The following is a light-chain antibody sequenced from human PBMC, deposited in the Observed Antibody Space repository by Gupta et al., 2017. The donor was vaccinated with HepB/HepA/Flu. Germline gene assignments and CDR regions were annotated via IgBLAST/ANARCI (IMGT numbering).Light chain of an antibody. Sequence: ETVMTQSPATLSVSPGGRATLSCTASQTVSTNLAWYQQKPGQAPRLLIYDASARATGIPARLRGSGSETELTLTISSGQLEDIAVYYCQHYKNWPPWTFGQGTKVEIK. CDR3: QHYKNWPPWT. V-gene: IGKV3D-15*01. J-gene: IGKJ1*01. CDR1: QTVSTN. CDR2: DAS.